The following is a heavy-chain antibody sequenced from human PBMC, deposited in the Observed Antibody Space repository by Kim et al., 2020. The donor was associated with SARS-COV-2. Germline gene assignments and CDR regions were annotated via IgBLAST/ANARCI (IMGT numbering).Heavy chain of an antibody. D-gene: IGHD6-13*01. Sequence: NPSLKSRVTISVDTSKNQFSRKLSSVTAADTAVYYCARVGYSSSLYYFDYWGQGTLVTVSS. CDR3: ARVGYSSSLYYFDY. J-gene: IGHJ4*02. V-gene: IGHV4-34*01.